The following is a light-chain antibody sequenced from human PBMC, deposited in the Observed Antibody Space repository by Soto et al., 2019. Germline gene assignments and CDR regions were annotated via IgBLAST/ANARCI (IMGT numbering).Light chain of an antibody. CDR1: SGHSSYT. J-gene: IGLJ3*02. Sequence: QSALPQSPSASASLGASVKLTCTLSSGHSSYTIAWHQQQPEKGPRYLMTLNSDGSHSKGDGIPDRFSGSSSGAERYLSISSLQSEDEADYYCQTWGTGIEVFGGGTKLTVL. CDR3: QTWGTGIEV. V-gene: IGLV4-69*01. CDR2: LNSDGSH.